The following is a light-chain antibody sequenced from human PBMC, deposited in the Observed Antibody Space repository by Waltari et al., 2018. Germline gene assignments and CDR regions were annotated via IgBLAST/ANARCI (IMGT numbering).Light chain of an antibody. Sequence: QSALTQPAPVSGSPGQSITISCPGTSNDFGYFSLVHWYQQHPGKAPKLPIYQVTKRPSEISYRFSGSKSGSTASLTISGLQSEDEADYYCSSYAGDNRLIFGGGTKVTVL. V-gene: IGLV2-23*02. CDR3: SSYAGDNRLI. CDR2: QVT. CDR1: SNDFGYFSL. J-gene: IGLJ2*01.